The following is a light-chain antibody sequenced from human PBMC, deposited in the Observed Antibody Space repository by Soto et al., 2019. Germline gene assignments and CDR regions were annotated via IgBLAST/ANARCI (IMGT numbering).Light chain of an antibody. CDR2: KAS. CDR1: QSISNW. J-gene: IGKJ2*01. V-gene: IGKV1-5*03. Sequence: DIQMTQSPSTLSASVGDRVTITYRASQSISNWLAWYQQRPGKAPKLLIYKASSLESGVPSRFSGSGSGTEFTLTISSLQPDDFATYYCQQYKSYWYTFGQGTRLEIK. CDR3: QQYKSYWYT.